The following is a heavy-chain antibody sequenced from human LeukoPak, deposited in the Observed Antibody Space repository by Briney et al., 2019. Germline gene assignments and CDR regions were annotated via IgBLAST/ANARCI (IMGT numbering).Heavy chain of an antibody. V-gene: IGHV1-18*04. Sequence: ASVKVSCKASGYTFTGYYMHWVRQAPGQGLEWMGWISAYNGNTNYAQKLQGRVTMTTDTSTSTAYMGLRSLRSDDTAVYYCAREGIAVAGTDYWGQGTLVTVSS. CDR1: GYTFTGYY. CDR2: ISAYNGNT. CDR3: AREGIAVAGTDY. J-gene: IGHJ4*02. D-gene: IGHD6-19*01.